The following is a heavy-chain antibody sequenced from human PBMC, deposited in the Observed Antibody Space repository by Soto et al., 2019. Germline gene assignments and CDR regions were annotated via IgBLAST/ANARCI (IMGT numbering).Heavy chain of an antibody. CDR2: ISSSGSPI. J-gene: IGHJ5*02. CDR3: VRSWGVYCSSTRCYSPWLDP. CDR1: GFTFSSHE. V-gene: IGHV3-48*03. D-gene: IGHD2-2*02. Sequence: EVQLVESGGGLVQPGGSLRLSCVASGFTFSSHEMNWVRQAPGKGLEWVSYISSSGSPIDYADSVRGQFTISRDNAKNSVILQMNSLRVEDTAVYYCVRSWGVYCSSTRCYSPWLDPWGQGTLVTVSS.